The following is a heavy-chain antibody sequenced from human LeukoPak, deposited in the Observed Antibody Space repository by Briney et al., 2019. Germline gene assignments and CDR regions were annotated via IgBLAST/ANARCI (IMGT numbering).Heavy chain of an antibody. CDR3: ARDPSNGSGYYSNWFDP. Sequence: GASVKVSCKASGYTFTSYYMHWVRQAPGQGLEWMGIINPSGGSTSYAQKFQGRVTMTRDTSTSTVYMELSSLRSEDTAVYYCARDPSNGSGYYSNWFDPWGQGTLVTVSS. V-gene: IGHV1-46*01. CDR2: INPSGGST. J-gene: IGHJ5*02. CDR1: GYTFTSYY. D-gene: IGHD3-22*01.